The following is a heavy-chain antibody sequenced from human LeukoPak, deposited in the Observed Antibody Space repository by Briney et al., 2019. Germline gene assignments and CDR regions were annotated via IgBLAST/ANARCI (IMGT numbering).Heavy chain of an antibody. CDR2: INPNSGGT. J-gene: IGHJ4*02. CDR1: GYTFTDYY. CDR3: ARANALYCSSTSCLFDS. Sequence: ASVKVSCKASGYTFTDYYIHWVRQAPGQGLEWMAWINPNSGGTYYAQNFHDRITLTRDTSISTAYMELSRLRSDDTAIYYCARANALYCSSTSCLFDSWGQGTLVTVSS. V-gene: IGHV1-2*02. D-gene: IGHD2-2*01.